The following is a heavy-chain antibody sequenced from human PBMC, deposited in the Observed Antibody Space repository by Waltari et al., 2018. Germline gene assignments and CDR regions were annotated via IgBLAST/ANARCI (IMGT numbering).Heavy chain of an antibody. CDR2: FIPIFGTA. CDR3: TTDLGGYQKYYFNS. D-gene: IGHD5-12*01. V-gene: IGHV1-69*01. Sequence: QVQLLQSGAEVKKPGSSVKVSCKTSGGSFSSYSFSWVRKAPGQGPQWMGGFIPIFGTATYPQKFQGRVTITADESTSTTYMELSGLTSDDTAVYYCTTDLGGYQKYYFNSWGQGTLVTVSS. J-gene: IGHJ4*02. CDR1: GGSFSSYS.